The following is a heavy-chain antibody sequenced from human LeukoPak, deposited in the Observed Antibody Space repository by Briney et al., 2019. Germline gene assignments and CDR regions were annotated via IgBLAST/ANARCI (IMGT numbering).Heavy chain of an antibody. CDR1: GFTFSSYA. CDR2: ISSSGGST. V-gene: IGHV3-23*01. CDR3: VVLGDSSGWYNDY. D-gene: IGHD6-19*01. Sequence: PGGSLRLSCAAAGFTFSSYAMSWVRQAPGKRLEWVSSISSSGGSTYYGDSVKGRFTISRDNSKDTLYLQMNSLRAEDTALYYCVVLGDSSGWYNDYWGQGTLVTVSS. J-gene: IGHJ4*02.